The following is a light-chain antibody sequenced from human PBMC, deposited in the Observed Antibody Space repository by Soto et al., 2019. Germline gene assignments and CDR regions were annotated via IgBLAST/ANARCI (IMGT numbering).Light chain of an antibody. V-gene: IGLV6-57*04. Sequence: NLMLTQPHSVSESPGKTVTISCTRSSGSIASNYVQWYQQHPGSAPTTVIYEDNQRPSGVPDRFSCSIDSSSNSASLTISGLKTEDEADYYCQSYDSSPLWVFGTGTKVTVL. CDR1: SGSIASNY. CDR2: EDN. J-gene: IGLJ1*01. CDR3: QSYDSSPLWV.